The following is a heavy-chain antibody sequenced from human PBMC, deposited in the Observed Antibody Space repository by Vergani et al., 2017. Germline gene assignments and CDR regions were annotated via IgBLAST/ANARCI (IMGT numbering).Heavy chain of an antibody. CDR2: IIPIFGTA. J-gene: IGHJ2*01. D-gene: IGHD3-16*01. V-gene: IGHV1-69*01. CDR3: AREIMITFGGVRGYFDL. CDR1: GGPFSSYA. Sequence: QVQLVQSGAEVKKPGSSVTVSCKASGGPFSSYAISWVRQAPGQGLEWMGGIIPIFGTANYAQKFQGRVTITADESTSTAYMELSSLRSEDTAVYYCAREIMITFGGVRGYFDLWGRGTLVTVSS.